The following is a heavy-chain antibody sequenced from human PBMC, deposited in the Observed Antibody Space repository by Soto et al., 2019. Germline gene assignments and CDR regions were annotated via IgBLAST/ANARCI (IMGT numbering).Heavy chain of an antibody. V-gene: IGHV5-10-1*01. J-gene: IGHJ6*04. CDR3: AIHYSGMEV. CDR1: GYNFTSYW. Sequence: PGGAPKISCKGSGYNFTSYWISWGRQIPWKGLEGMGRIDPRDTYTNYSPSFPGHVTISPHKSISTAYLQGGSPKPCDAPTYYCAIHYSGMEVWGEGTTVTVSS. CDR2: IDPRDTYT.